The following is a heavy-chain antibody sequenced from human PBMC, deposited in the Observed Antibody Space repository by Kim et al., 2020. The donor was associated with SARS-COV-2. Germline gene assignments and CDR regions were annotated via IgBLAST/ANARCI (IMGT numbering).Heavy chain of an antibody. J-gene: IGHJ4*02. V-gene: IGHV4-4*07. Sequence: TNCSPSLKIRVSMSLDTSKKQFSLRLSSVTAADTAVYYCARDGSNWPFDYWGQGTLVTVSS. CDR2: T. CDR3: ARDGSNWPFDY. D-gene: IGHD1-20*01.